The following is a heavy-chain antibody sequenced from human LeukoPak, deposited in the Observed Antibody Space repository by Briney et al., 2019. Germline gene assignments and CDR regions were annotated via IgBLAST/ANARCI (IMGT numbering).Heavy chain of an antibody. CDR1: GGSISIYY. J-gene: IGHJ4*02. Sequence: PSETLSLTCTVSGGSISIYYWSWIRQPPGKGLEWIGYIYYSGSTNYNPSLKSRVTISVDTSKNQFSLKLSSVTAADTAVYYCAREDDSSGYYFDYWGQGTLVTVSS. V-gene: IGHV4-59*01. D-gene: IGHD3-22*01. CDR2: IYYSGST. CDR3: AREDDSSGYYFDY.